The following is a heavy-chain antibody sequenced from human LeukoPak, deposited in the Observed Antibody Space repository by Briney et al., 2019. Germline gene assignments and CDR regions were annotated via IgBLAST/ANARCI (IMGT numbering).Heavy chain of an antibody. CDR3: ARGTSITIFGVAADWFDP. D-gene: IGHD3-3*01. Sequence: ESLRLSCVVSGLTYSDYYMSWIRQAPGKGLEWIGSIYHSGSTYYNPSLKSRVTISVDTSKNQFSLKLSSVTAADTAVYYCARGTSITIFGVAADWFDPWGQGTLVTVSS. J-gene: IGHJ5*02. CDR2: IYHSGST. V-gene: IGHV4-38-2*01. CDR1: GLTYSDYY.